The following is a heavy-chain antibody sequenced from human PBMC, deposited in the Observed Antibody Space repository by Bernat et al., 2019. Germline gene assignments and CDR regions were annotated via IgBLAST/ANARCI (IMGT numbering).Heavy chain of an antibody. CDR2: ISYDGSNK. Sequence: QVQLVESGGGVVQPGRSLRLFCAASVFTISSYGMHWVRQAPGKGLEWVAVISYDGSNKYYADSVKGRFTISRDNSKNTLYLQMNSLRAEDTAVYYCASYCSGGSCYSSGYFDYWGQGTLVTVSS. J-gene: IGHJ4*02. CDR3: ASYCSGGSCYSSGYFDY. V-gene: IGHV3-30*03. D-gene: IGHD2-15*01. CDR1: VFTISSYG.